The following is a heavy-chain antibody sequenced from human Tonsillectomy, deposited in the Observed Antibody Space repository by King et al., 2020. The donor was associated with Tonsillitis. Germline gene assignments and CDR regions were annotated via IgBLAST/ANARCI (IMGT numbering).Heavy chain of an antibody. J-gene: IGHJ3*02. V-gene: IGHV3-74*03. D-gene: IGHD1-26*01. CDR1: GFTFSSYW. CDR2: IHSDGSST. CDR3: AAAPGRFSAFDI. Sequence: VQLVESGGGLVQPGGSLRLSCAASGFTFSSYWMHWVRQAPGKGLVWVSRIHSDGSSTTYADSVKGRFTISRDNAKNTLYLQMNSLRAEDTAVYYCAAAPGRFSAFDIWGQGTMVTVSS.